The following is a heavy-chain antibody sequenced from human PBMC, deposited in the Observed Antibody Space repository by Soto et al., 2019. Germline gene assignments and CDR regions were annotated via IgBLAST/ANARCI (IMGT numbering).Heavy chain of an antibody. CDR3: ARVGGGDVEMATIDY. CDR1: GGSISSGDYY. V-gene: IGHV4-30-4*01. Sequence: SETLSLTCTVSGGSISSGDYYWSWIRQPPGKGLEWIGYIYYSGSTYYNPSLKSRVTISVDTSKNQFSLKLSSVTAADTAVYYCARVGGGDVEMATIDYWGQGTLVTVSS. CDR2: IYYSGST. J-gene: IGHJ4*02. D-gene: IGHD3-16*01.